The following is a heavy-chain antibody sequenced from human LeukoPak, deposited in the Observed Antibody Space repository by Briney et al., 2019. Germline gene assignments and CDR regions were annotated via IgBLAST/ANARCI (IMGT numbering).Heavy chain of an antibody. CDR2: ISGHNGDV. J-gene: IGHJ4*02. V-gene: IGHV1-18*01. CDR1: GYTFSNYG. Sequence: ASVKVSCKASGYTFSNYGITWVRQAPGQGLEWMGTISGHNGDVNYAPKFQGRVTITTDESTSTAYMELSSLRSEDTAVYYCASDFWSGYYSLGEFDYWGQGTLVTVSS. D-gene: IGHD3-3*01. CDR3: ASDFWSGYYSLGEFDY.